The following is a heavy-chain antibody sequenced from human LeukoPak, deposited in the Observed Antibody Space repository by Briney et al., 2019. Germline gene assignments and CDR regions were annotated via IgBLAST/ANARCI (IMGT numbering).Heavy chain of an antibody. CDR2: IYYSGST. J-gene: IGHJ4*02. CDR1: GGSISSYY. Sequence: PSETLSLTCTVSGGSISSYYWSWIRQPPGKGLEWIGYIYYSGSTNYNPSLKSRVTISVDTSKNQFSLKLSSVTAADTAVYHCARGSRWLRTFDYWGQGTLVTVSS. D-gene: IGHD5-24*01. V-gene: IGHV4-59*12. CDR3: ARGSRWLRTFDY.